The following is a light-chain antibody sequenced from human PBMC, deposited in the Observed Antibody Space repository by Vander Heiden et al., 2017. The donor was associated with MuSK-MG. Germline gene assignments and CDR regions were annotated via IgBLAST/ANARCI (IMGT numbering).Light chain of an antibody. CDR1: QSIGTS. CDR2: YAS. Sequence: EIVLTQSPEFQSVTPKEKVTITCRASQSIGTSLHWYQQKPDQSPKLLIKYASQSCSGVPSRFSGSGSGTDFTLTINSLEAEDAATYYCQQSSSFPFTFGHGTKVDIK. CDR3: QQSSSFPFT. V-gene: IGKV6-21*01. J-gene: IGKJ3*01.